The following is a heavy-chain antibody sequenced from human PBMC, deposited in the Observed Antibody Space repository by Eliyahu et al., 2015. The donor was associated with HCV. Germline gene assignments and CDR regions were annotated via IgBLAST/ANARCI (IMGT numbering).Heavy chain of an antibody. CDR1: XFXLSTSGVG. D-gene: IGHD6-19*01. V-gene: IGHV2-5*02. CDR2: IYWDDDK. J-gene: IGHJ5*01. CDR3: AHRPRYSSGLHKCFHS. Sequence: QITLKESGPTLVKPTQTLTLTCTXSXFXLSTSGVGVGWIRQPPGKALEWLALIYWDDDKRYRPSLKNRLTITKDTSKSQVVLTMTNMDPVDTATYFCAHRPRYSSGLHKCFHSWGHGTLVTVSS.